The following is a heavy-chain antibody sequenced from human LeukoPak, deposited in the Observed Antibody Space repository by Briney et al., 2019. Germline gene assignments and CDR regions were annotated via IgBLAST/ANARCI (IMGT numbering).Heavy chain of an antibody. CDR2: IYYSGST. Sequence: SETLSLTCTVSGGSISSYYWSWIRQPPGKGLEWIGYIYYSGSTNYNPSLKSRVTISVDTSKNQFSLKLSSVTAADTAVYYCAKIAAAGFFDYWGQGTLVTVSS. V-gene: IGHV4-59*01. J-gene: IGHJ4*02. D-gene: IGHD6-13*01. CDR1: GGSISSYY. CDR3: AKIAAAGFFDY.